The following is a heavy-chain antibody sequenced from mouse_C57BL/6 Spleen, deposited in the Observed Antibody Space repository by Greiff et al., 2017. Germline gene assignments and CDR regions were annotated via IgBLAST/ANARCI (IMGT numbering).Heavy chain of an antibody. CDR3: ARWGYYGSSPSYWYFDV. V-gene: IGHV1-69*01. CDR2: IDPSDSYT. J-gene: IGHJ1*03. CDR1: GYTFTSYW. Sequence: VQLQQSGAELVMPGASVKLSCKASGYTFTSYWMHWVKQRPGQGLEWIGEIDPSDSYTNYNQKFKGKSTLTVDKSSSTAYMQLSSLTSEDSAVYYCARWGYYGSSPSYWYFDVWGTGTTVTVSS. D-gene: IGHD1-1*01.